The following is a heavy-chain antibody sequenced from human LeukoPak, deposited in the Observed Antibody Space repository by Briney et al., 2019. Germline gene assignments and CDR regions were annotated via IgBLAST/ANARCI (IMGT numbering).Heavy chain of an antibody. V-gene: IGHV1-2*02. J-gene: IGHJ4*02. CDR3: ARAVYLHTAMTDY. CDR2: INPNSGGT. CDR1: GYTFTGYY. Sequence: ASVKVSCKASGYTFTGYYMHWVRQAPGQGLEWMGWINPNSGGTNYAQKFQGRVTMTRDTSIRTAYMELSRLRSDDTAVYYCARAVYLHTAMTDYWGQGTLVTVSS. D-gene: IGHD5-18*01.